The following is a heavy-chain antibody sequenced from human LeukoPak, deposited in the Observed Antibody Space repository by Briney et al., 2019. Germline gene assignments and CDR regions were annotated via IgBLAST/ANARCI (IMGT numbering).Heavy chain of an antibody. J-gene: IGHJ4*02. CDR1: GFTFSSYD. CDR2: IGTAGDT. CDR3: ARGPGSSRTGSADLDY. Sequence: PGGSLRLSCAASGFTFSSYDMHWVRQATGKGLEWVSAIGTAGDTYYPGSVKGRFTISRENAKNSLYLQMSSLRAEDTAVYYCARGPGSSRTGSADLDYWGQGTLVTVSS. V-gene: IGHV3-13*01. D-gene: IGHD2-15*01.